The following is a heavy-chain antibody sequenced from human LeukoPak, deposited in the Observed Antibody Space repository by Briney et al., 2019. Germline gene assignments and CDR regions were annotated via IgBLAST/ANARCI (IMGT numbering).Heavy chain of an antibody. D-gene: IGHD6-6*01. CDR3: ARGRGISRPYYFDS. CDR2: IDSSSTYT. V-gene: IGHV3-11*06. Sequence: PGGSLRLSCAASRFTFSDYYMSWIRQAPGKGLEWVSHIDSSSTYTNYADSVKGRFTISRDNAKKSLYLQMNSLRADDTAVYYCARGRGISRPYYFDSWGQGTLVTVSS. J-gene: IGHJ4*02. CDR1: RFTFSDYY.